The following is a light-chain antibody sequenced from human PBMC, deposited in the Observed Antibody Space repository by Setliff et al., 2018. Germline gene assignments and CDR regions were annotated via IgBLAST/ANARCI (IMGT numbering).Light chain of an antibody. CDR3: AAWDDSLNGPV. CDR1: SSNIGSNT. V-gene: IGLV1-44*01. J-gene: IGLJ2*01. Sequence: QSVLTQPPSASGTPGQRVTISCSGSSSNIGSNTVNWYQQRPGTAPKLLIYSNNQRPSGVPDRFSGSKSGTSASLAISGLQSEDEADYYCAAWDDSLNGPVFGGGTKVTV. CDR2: SNN.